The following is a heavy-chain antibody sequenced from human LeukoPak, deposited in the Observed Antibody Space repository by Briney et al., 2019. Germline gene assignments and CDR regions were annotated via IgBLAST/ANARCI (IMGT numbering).Heavy chain of an antibody. CDR2: IYYSGGT. J-gene: IGHJ3*02. V-gene: IGHV4-59*01. D-gene: IGHD3-16*01. CDR3: ARLTRGEAFDI. CDR1: GGSFSGYY. Sequence: PSGTLSLTCAVYGGSFSGYYWSWIRQPPGKGLEWIGYIYYSGGTNYNPSLKSRVTISVDTSKNQFSLKLSSVTAADTAVYYCARLTRGEAFDIWGQGTMVTVSS.